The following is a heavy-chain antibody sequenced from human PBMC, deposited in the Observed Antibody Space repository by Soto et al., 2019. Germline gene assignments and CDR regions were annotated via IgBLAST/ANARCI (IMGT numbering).Heavy chain of an antibody. CDR1: DDSISSYY. Sequence: SETLSLTCTVSDDSISSYYWSWIRQPPGKGLEWIGYSHYSGSTNYNPSLKSRVTISVDTSKNQVSLKLNSVTAADTAAYFCARRNRSNWFDPWGQGTLVTVSS. CDR2: SHYSGST. CDR3: ARRNRSNWFDP. V-gene: IGHV4-59*08. J-gene: IGHJ5*02.